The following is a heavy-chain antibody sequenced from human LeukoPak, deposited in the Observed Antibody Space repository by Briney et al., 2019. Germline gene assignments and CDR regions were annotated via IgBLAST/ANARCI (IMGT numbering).Heavy chain of an antibody. CDR1: GFTFSNHA. J-gene: IGHJ4*02. V-gene: IGHV3-64*01. CDR3: ARIPGTDYFDY. D-gene: IGHD1-20*01. CDR2: ISSNGGTT. Sequence: PGGSLRLSCAASGFTFSNHAMHWVRQAPGKGLEYVSAISSNGGTTYYANSVKGRFTISRDNSKNTLYLQMGSLRAEDTAVYYCARIPGTDYFDYWGQGTLVTVSS.